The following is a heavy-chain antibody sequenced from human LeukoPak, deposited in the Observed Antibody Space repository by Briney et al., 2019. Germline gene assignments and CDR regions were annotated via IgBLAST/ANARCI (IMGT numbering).Heavy chain of an antibody. CDR1: GGSFSGYY. D-gene: IGHD2-2*03. CDR2: INHSGST. Sequence: PSETLSLTCAVYGGSFSGYYWSWIRQPPGKGLEGIGEINHSGSTNYNPSLKSRVTISVDTSKNQLSLKLSSVTAADTAVYYCASMDIVVVPAAPDFDYWGQGTLVTVSS. J-gene: IGHJ4*02. V-gene: IGHV4-34*01. CDR3: ASMDIVVVPAAPDFDY.